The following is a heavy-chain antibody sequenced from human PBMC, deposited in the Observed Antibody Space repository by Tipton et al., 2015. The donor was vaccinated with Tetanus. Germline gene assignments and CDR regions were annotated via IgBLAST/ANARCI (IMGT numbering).Heavy chain of an antibody. Sequence: GLVKPSETLSLSCSVSGGSTHGFYWTWIRQSAVKGLEWIGRIYGSGSGSTIYNPSLKSRVAMSVDTSRNQFSLTLTSVTVADTAVYYCVRGRGLGAYSYGFEYWGQGALVTVSS. CDR1: GGSTHGFY. D-gene: IGHD5-18*01. CDR2: IYGSGSGST. V-gene: IGHV4-4*07. CDR3: VRGRGLGAYSYGFEY. J-gene: IGHJ4*02.